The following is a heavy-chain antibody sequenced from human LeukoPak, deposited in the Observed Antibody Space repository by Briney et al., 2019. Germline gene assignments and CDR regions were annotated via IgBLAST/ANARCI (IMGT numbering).Heavy chain of an antibody. CDR1: GVTFSSYA. CDR3: AKPTAGYTYGPFDH. V-gene: IGHV3-23*01. Sequence: GGSLRLSCAASGVTFSSYAMHWVRQAPGKGLEWGSAISRSGDTTYYADSVKGRFTISRDNSKKTLYLQMNSLRADDTAVFYCAKPTAGYTYGPFDHWGPGNLVIVSS. D-gene: IGHD5-18*01. J-gene: IGHJ5*02. CDR2: ISRSGDTT.